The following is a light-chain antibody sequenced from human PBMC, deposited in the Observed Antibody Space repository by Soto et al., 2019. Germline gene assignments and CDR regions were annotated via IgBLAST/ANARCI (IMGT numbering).Light chain of an antibody. CDR3: QQYNSYWA. V-gene: IGKV1-5*01. CDR2: DAS. J-gene: IGKJ1*01. Sequence: DLQRTQSPSTLSASVGDRVYITCRASQSISSWLAWYQQKPGKAPNLLIYDASSLESGVPSRFSGSGSGTEFTLTIRSLKPDEFATDYCQQYNSYWAFGQGTKVDIK. CDR1: QSISSW.